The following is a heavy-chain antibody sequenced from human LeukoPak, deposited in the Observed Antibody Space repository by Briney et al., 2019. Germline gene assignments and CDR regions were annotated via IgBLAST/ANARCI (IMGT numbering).Heavy chain of an antibody. J-gene: IGHJ5*02. CDR1: GFTFSSYW. CDR3: ARDSGSGYDDWFDP. Sequence: PGGSLRLSCAASGFTFSSYWMSWVRQAPGKGLEWVANIKQDGSEKYYVDSVKDRFTISRDNAKNSLYLQMNSLRAEDTAVYYCARDSGSGYDDWFDPWGQGTLVTVSS. V-gene: IGHV3-7*01. CDR2: IKQDGSEK. D-gene: IGHD5-12*01.